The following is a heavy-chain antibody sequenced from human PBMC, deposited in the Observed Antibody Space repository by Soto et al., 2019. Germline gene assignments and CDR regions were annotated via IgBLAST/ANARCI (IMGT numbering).Heavy chain of an antibody. V-gene: IGHV3-21*01. CDR1: GFTFSSYS. D-gene: IGHD6-13*01. CDR2: ISSSSSYI. J-gene: IGHJ4*02. CDR3: AFLQLVSSGNHDY. Sequence: EVQLVESGGGLVKPGGSLRLSCAASGFTFSSYSMNWVRQAPGKGLEWVSYISSSSSYIYYADSVKGRFTISRDNAKNSLYLQMNSLRAEDTAVYYCAFLQLVSSGNHDYWGQGTLVTVSS.